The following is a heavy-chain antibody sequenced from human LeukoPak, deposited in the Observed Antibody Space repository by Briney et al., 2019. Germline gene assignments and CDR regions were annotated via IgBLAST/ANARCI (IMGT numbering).Heavy chain of an antibody. CDR1: GGTFSSYA. V-gene: IGHV1-69*01. J-gene: IGHJ4*02. CDR2: IIPIFGTA. D-gene: IGHD3-22*01. Sequence: ASVKVSCKASGGTFSSYAISWVRQAPGQGLEWMGGIIPIFGTANYAQKFQDRVTITADESTSTAYMELSSLRSEDTAVYYCARGYYYDSSGYITDYWGQGTLVTVSS. CDR3: ARGYYYDSSGYITDY.